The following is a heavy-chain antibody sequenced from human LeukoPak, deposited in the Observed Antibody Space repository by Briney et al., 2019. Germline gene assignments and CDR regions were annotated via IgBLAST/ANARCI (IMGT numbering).Heavy chain of an antibody. J-gene: IGHJ3*02. CDR2: TYYKSKWYS. D-gene: IGHD3-16*02. CDR1: GDSVSSNSAA. Sequence: SQTLSLTCAISGDSVSSNSAAWNWIRQSPSRVLEWLGRTYYKSKWYSEYAVAVKSRITMNPDTSKNQFSLHVNSVTPEDTAVYYCARGREVGYLKRLDAFGIWGQGTMVTVSS. CDR3: ARGREVGYLKRLDAFGI. V-gene: IGHV6-1*01.